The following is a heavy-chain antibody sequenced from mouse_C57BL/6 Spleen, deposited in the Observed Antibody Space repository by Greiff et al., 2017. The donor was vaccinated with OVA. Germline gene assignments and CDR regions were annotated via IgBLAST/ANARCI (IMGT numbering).Heavy chain of an antibody. Sequence: QVQLQQPGAELVKPGASVKMSCKASGYTFTSYWITWVKQRPGQGLEWIGDIYPGSGSTNYNEKFKSKATLTVDTSSSTAYMQLSSLTSKDSAVYYYARGNYSNPGAMDYWGQGTSVTVSA. CDR3: ARGNYSNPGAMDY. D-gene: IGHD2-5*01. CDR1: GYTFTSYW. CDR2: IYPGSGST. V-gene: IGHV1-55*01. J-gene: IGHJ4*01.